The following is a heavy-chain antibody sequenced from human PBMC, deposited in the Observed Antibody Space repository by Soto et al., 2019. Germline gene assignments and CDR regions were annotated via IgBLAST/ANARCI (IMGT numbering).Heavy chain of an antibody. Sequence: EVQLLESGGGLVKPGGSLRLSCVASGFTFGSYAMSWVRQAPGQGLDWVSTISGGDTTQYAESVKGRFTISRDKAKNTLYLQMNTLRVEYTAVYYCATDWEMATCWTDGGQRTLVTVSS. CDR1: GFTFGSYA. J-gene: IGHJ4*02. CDR3: ATDWEMATCWTD. D-gene: IGHD3-9*01. CDR2: ISGGDTT. V-gene: IGHV3-23*01.